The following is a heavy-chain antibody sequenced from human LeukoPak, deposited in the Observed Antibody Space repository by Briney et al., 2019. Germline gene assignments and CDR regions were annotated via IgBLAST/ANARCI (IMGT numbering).Heavy chain of an antibody. CDR3: ARQVYGYGSGSFYFDY. CDR2: ISTSSSHL. CDR1: GFTFSEYS. Sequence: PGGSLRLSCAASGFTFSEYSMNWVRQAPGKGLEWVSFISTSSSHLYYGDSVKGRFTISRDNARNSVSLQMNSLRAEDTAVYYCARQVYGYGSGSFYFDYWGQGMLVTVSS. J-gene: IGHJ4*02. D-gene: IGHD3-10*01. V-gene: IGHV3-21*01.